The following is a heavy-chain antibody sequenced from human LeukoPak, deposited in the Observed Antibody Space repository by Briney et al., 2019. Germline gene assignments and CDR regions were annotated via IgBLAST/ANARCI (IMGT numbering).Heavy chain of an antibody. CDR3: ARVFSVAAAGTDYYYYGMDV. Sequence: GASVKVSCKASGYTFTSYDINWVRQATGQGLEWMGWMNPNSGNTGYAQKFQGRVTMTRNTSISTAYMELSSLRSEDTAVYYCARVFSVAAAGTDYYYYGMDVWGQGTTVTVSS. CDR2: MNPNSGNT. CDR1: GYTFTSYD. J-gene: IGHJ6*02. V-gene: IGHV1-8*01. D-gene: IGHD6-13*01.